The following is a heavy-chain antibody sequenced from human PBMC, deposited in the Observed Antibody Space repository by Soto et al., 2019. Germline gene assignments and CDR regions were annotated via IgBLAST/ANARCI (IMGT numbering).Heavy chain of an antibody. V-gene: IGHV4-30-2*01. J-gene: IGHJ6*02. CDR2: IYHSGST. CDR3: TRKTPTNGMAV. Sequence: PSETHSLTSAVSGGSSRSGGYSWSWIRQPPGKGLEWIGYIYHSGSTYYNPSLKSRVTISVDRSKNQFSLKLSSVTAADTAVYYCTRKTPTNGMAVWGQGTTVTVSS. D-gene: IGHD2-15*01. CDR1: GGSSRSGGYS.